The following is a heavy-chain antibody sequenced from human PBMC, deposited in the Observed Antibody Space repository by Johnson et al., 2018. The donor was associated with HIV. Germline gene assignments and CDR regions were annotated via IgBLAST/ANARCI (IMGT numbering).Heavy chain of an antibody. Sequence: VQLVESGGGLVQPGGSLRLSCAASGFTFSNFWMSWVRQAPGKGLEWVANIKQDGSEKYYLASVKGRFTISRDNAKDSLYLQMNSLRAEDTAVYYCARDAVIRSGWYNVDAFDVWGQGTMVTVSS. CDR1: GFTFSNFW. V-gene: IGHV3-7*05. CDR3: ARDAVIRSGWYNVDAFDV. J-gene: IGHJ3*01. CDR2: IKQDGSEK. D-gene: IGHD6-19*01.